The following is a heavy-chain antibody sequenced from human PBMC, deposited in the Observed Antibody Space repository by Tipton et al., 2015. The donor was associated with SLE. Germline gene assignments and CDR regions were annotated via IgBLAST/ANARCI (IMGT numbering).Heavy chain of an antibody. D-gene: IGHD2-15*01. CDR1: GFTFSDQY. CDR3: AGAWQGYCSGGTCYVLDY. Sequence: SLRLSCAASGFTFSDQYMDWVRQAPGKGMEWVGRTRNKAKSYTTEYAASVKGRFTISRDDSKNSLYLQMNSLKREDTAVYYCAGAWQGYCSGGTCYVLDYWGQGTLVTVSS. V-gene: IGHV3-72*01. J-gene: IGHJ4*02. CDR2: TRNKAKSYTT.